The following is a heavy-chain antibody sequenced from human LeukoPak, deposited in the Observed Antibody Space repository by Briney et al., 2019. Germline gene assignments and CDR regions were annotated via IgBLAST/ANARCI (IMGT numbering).Heavy chain of an antibody. J-gene: IGHJ1*01. CDR2: ISNTGGST. V-gene: IGHV3-23*01. CDR3: ALQVGYCSSGSCYFTY. D-gene: IGHD2-15*01. Sequence: GGSLRLSCAASGFSFNTYAMSWVRQAPGKGLEWVSAISNTGGSTYYADSVKGRFSISRDKSKNTLSLQMNSLRAEDTAVYYCALQVGYCSSGSCYFTYWGQGTLVTVSS. CDR1: GFSFNTYA.